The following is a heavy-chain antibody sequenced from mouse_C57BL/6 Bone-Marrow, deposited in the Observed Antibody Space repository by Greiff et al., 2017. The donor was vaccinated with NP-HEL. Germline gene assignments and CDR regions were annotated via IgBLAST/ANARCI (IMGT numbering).Heavy chain of an antibody. CDR1: GFTFSSYG. J-gene: IGHJ4*01. CDR2: ISSGGSYT. CDR3: ARGSLYAMDY. Sequence: DVHLVESGGDLVKPGGSLKLSCAASGFTFSSYGMSWVRQTPDKRLEWVATISSGGSYTYYTDSVKGRFTFSRANAKNTLYLQMSSLKSEDTAVYYCARGSLYAMDYCGRGTSVTVSA. V-gene: IGHV5-6*01.